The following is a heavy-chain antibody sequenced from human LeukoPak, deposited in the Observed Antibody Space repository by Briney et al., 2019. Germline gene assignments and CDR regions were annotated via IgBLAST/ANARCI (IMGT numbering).Heavy chain of an antibody. D-gene: IGHD3-9*01. V-gene: IGHV3-23*01. CDR1: GFTFSNYG. J-gene: IGHJ2*01. CDR3: AKDFGYDILTGYDYWYFDL. Sequence: PGGSLRLSCAASGFTFSNYGMSWVRQAPGMGLEWVSVISGSSGSTYYADSVKGRFTISRDNPKNTLYLQMNTLRAEDTAVYYCAKDFGYDILTGYDYWYFDLWGRGTLVTVSS. CDR2: ISGSSGST.